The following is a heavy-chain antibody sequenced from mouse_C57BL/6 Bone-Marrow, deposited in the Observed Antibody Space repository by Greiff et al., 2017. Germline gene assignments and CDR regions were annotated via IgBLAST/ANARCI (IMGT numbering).Heavy chain of an antibody. J-gene: IGHJ4*01. CDR2: INPYNGDT. CDR3: ARPATVVADYYAMDY. D-gene: IGHD1-1*01. Sequence: EVQLQQSGPELVKPGDSVKISCKASGYSFTGYFMNWVMQSHGKSLEWIGRINPYNGDTFYNQKFKGKATLTVDKSSSTAHMELRSLTSEDSAVYYCARPATVVADYYAMDYWGQGTSVTVSS. CDR1: GYSFTGYF. V-gene: IGHV1-20*01.